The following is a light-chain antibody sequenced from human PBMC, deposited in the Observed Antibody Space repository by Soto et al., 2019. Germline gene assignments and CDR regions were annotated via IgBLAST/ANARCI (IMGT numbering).Light chain of an antibody. CDR1: QSVSSY. Sequence: EIVLTQSPDTLSLSPGERATLSCRASQSVSSYLDWYQQRPGQAPRLLIYDASNRATGTPARFSGSGSGTDFTLTISSLDPEDSAVYYCHQRTNWPCTFGQGTKLEIK. J-gene: IGKJ2*02. CDR2: DAS. V-gene: IGKV3-11*01. CDR3: HQRTNWPCT.